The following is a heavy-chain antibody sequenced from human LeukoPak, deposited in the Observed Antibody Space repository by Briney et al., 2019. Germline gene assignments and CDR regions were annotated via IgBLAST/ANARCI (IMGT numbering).Heavy chain of an antibody. CDR1: GGSISSYY. D-gene: IGHD4-23*01. Sequence: PSETLSLTCTVSGGSISSYYWSWIRQPPGKGLEWIGYIYYSGSTNYNPSLKSRVTISVDTSKNQFSLKLSSVTAADTAVYYCAGLRYHGGNTVWGQGTPVTVSS. V-gene: IGHV4-59*01. CDR3: AGLRYHGGNTV. CDR2: IYYSGST. J-gene: IGHJ4*02.